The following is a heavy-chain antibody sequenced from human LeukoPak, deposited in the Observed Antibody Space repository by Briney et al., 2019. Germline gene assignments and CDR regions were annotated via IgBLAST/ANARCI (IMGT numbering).Heavy chain of an antibody. D-gene: IGHD3-10*01. V-gene: IGHV3-30*18. J-gene: IGHJ4*02. Sequence: GRSLRLSCAASGFTFSSYGMHWVRQAPGKGLEWVAVISYDGSNKYYADSVKGRFTISGDNSKNTLYLQMNSLRAEDTAVYYCAKWDGYYGSGSYYSARFDYWGQGTLVTVSS. CDR2: ISYDGSNK. CDR3: AKWDGYYGSGSYYSARFDY. CDR1: GFTFSSYG.